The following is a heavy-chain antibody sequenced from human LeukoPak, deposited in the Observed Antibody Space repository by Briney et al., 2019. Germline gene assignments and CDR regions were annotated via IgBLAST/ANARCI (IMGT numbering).Heavy chain of an antibody. CDR2: ISSSGSTI. V-gene: IGHV3-48*03. Sequence: GSLRLSCAASGFTFSRYEMNWVRQAPGKGLEWVSYISSSGSTIYYADSVKGRFTISRDNAKNSLYLQMNSLRAEDTAVYYCTRGYCSSTSCHHFDYWGQGTLVTVSS. CDR1: GFTFSRYE. CDR3: TRGYCSSTSCHHFDY. D-gene: IGHD2-2*01. J-gene: IGHJ4*02.